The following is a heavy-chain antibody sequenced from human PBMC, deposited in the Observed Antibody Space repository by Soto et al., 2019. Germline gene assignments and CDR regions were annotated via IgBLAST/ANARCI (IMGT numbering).Heavy chain of an antibody. J-gene: IGHJ6*02. CDR3: AKLTTFYGMDV. Sequence: SETLSLTCTGSCGSISSSSYYWGWIRQPPGKGLEWIGSIYYSGSTYYNPSLKSRVTISVDTSKNQFSLKLSSVTAADTAVYYCAKLTTFYGMDVWGQGTTVTVSS. V-gene: IGHV4-39*01. CDR1: CGSISSSSYY. D-gene: IGHD4-4*01. CDR2: IYYSGST.